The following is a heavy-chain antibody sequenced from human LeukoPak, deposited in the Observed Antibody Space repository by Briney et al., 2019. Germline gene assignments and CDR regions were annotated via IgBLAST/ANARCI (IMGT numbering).Heavy chain of an antibody. CDR2: ISAYNGNT. J-gene: IGHJ4*02. CDR1: GYTFTSYG. V-gene: IGHV1-18*01. Sequence: ASVKASCKASGYTFTSYGISWVRQAPGQGLEWMGWISAYNGNTNYAQKLQGRVTITTDTSTSTAYMELSRLRSDDTAVYYCAREDYYGQKNLDYWGQGTLVTVPS. CDR3: AREDYYGQKNLDY. D-gene: IGHD3-10*01.